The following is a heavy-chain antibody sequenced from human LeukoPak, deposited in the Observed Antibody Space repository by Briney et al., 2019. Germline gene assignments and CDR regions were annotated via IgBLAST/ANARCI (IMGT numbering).Heavy chain of an antibody. Sequence: GGSLRLSCAASGFTFSSYGMHWVRQAPGKGLEWVAVISYDGSDKYYADSVKGRFTISRDNSKNTLCLQMNSLRAEDTAVYYCARPAGTYDYPYGMDVWGQGATVTVSS. V-gene: IGHV3-30-3*01. CDR1: GFTFSSYG. CDR3: ARPAGTYDYPYGMDV. J-gene: IGHJ6*02. D-gene: IGHD6-19*01. CDR2: ISYDGSDK.